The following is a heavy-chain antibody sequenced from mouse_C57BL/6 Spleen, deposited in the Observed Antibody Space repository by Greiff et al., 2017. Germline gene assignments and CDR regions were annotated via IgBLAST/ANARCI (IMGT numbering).Heavy chain of an antibody. CDR1: GFTFSSYT. D-gene: IGHD1-1*01. J-gene: IGHJ1*03. CDR2: ISGGGGNT. V-gene: IGHV5-9*01. CDR3: ARPNGSSYWYFDV. Sequence: EVMLVESGGGLVKPGGSLKLSCAASGFTFSSYTMSWVRQTPEKRLEWVATISGGGGNTYYPDSVKGRFTISRDNAKNTLYLQMSSLRSEDTALYYCARPNGSSYWYFDVWGTGTTVTVSS.